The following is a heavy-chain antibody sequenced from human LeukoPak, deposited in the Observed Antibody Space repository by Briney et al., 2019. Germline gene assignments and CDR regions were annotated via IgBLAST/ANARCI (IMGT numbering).Heavy chain of an antibody. D-gene: IGHD3-22*01. J-gene: IGHJ5*02. V-gene: IGHV3-23*01. CDR3: ASSYYDSSGYKPTPTYNWFDP. CDR2: ISASAAMT. Sequence: GGSLRLSCEASGFTFNNYVMTWVRQAPGKGLEWVSSISASAAMTYYADSVKGRFTISRDNAKNSLYLQMNSLRAEDTAVYYCASSYYDSSGYKPTPTYNWFDPWGQGTLVTVSS. CDR1: GFTFNNYV.